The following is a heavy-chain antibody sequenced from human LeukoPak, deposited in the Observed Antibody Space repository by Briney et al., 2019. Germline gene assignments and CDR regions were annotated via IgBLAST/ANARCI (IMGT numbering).Heavy chain of an antibody. CDR1: GFTFSSYS. V-gene: IGHV3-21*01. D-gene: IGHD3-10*01. J-gene: IGHJ4*02. CDR3: ARSRYYGSGSFDY. Sequence: GGSLRLSCAASGFTFSSYSMNWVRQAPGKGLEWVSSISSSSSYIYYADSVKGRFTISRDNAKNSLYLQMNSLRADDTAVYYCARSRYYGSGSFDYWGQGTLVTVSS. CDR2: ISSSSSYI.